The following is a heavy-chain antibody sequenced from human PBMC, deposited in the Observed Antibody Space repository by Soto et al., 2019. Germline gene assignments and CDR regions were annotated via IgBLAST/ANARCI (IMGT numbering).Heavy chain of an antibody. CDR3: AGGVAAGSPVDY. Sequence: GGSLRLSCAASGFTFSSYGMHWVRQAPGKGLEWVSVIWYDGSNKYYADSVKGRFTIARDNSKNTLHLQMNSLRAEDTGVYYCAGGVAAGSPVDYWGLGSLVTVSS. J-gene: IGHJ4*02. CDR1: GFTFSSYG. CDR2: IWYDGSNK. V-gene: IGHV3-33*08. D-gene: IGHD6-13*01.